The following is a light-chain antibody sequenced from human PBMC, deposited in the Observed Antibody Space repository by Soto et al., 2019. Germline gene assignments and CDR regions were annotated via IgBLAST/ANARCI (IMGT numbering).Light chain of an antibody. V-gene: IGKV1-39*01. CDR3: QQCFSLPPT. J-gene: IGKJ1*01. CDR1: QSIEKY. CDR2: AAS. Sequence: DIQVTQSPSSLSASVGDRVTITCRASQSIEKYLSWYQQMPGKAPKLLIYAASNLQRGVPSRFSGSGSGTEFTPTISNLQPDDFAVYYCQQCFSLPPTFGQGTKVDIK.